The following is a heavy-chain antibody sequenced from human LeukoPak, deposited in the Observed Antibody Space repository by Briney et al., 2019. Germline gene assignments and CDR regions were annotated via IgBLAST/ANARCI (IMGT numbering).Heavy chain of an antibody. D-gene: IGHD2-2*02. CDR1: GGSFSGYY. Sequence: SETLSLTCGVYGGSFSGYYWSWIRQSPKGLEWIGEINHSGWANYDPSLEGRVTISVDPSKSQFSLKLTSVTAADTAVYYCARSGPGVIHVLYFDYWGQGTLVTVSS. V-gene: IGHV4-34*01. CDR2: INHSGWA. CDR3: ARSGPGVIHVLYFDY. J-gene: IGHJ4*02.